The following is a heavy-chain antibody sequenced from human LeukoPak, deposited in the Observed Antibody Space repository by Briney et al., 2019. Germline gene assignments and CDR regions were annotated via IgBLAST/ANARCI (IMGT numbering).Heavy chain of an antibody. V-gene: IGHV1-18*01. D-gene: IGHD3-10*01. J-gene: IGHJ6*03. CDR3: ARAPTENYYGSGSYFVGYYYYYMDV. CDR2: ISPYNGNT. CDR1: GYTFTNYG. Sequence: ASVKVSCKTSGYTFTNYGISWVRQAPGQGLGWMGWISPYNGNTNYAQKLQGRVTMTTDTSTSTAYMEVRSLRADDTAVYYCARAPTENYYGSGSYFVGYYYYYMDVWGKGTTVTVS.